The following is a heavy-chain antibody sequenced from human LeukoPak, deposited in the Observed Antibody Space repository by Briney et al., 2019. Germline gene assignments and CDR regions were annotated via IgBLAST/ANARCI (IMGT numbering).Heavy chain of an antibody. V-gene: IGHV3-20*04. CDR2: INWNGGST. Sequence: AVALRLSCAASGFKFDDYCMTWVRQAPGKGLEGVSGINWNGGSTGYADSVKGRFTISRDNAKNSLYLQRDSLNAGDNALYFFSSAGLTYGSGSYFVYWGQGTLVTVSS. CDR3: SSAGLTYGSGSYFVY. D-gene: IGHD3-10*01. CDR1: GFKFDDYC. J-gene: IGHJ4*02.